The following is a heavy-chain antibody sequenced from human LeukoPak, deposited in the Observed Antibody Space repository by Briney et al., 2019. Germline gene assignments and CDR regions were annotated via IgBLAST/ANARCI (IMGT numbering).Heavy chain of an antibody. J-gene: IGHJ4*02. CDR3: SADSGRSYFYFDF. V-gene: IGHV1-69*04. Sequence: ASVKVSCKASGGTFSSYAISWVRQAPGQGLEWMGRIIPILNIANYAQKFRGRVTITEDTFTDTGYLELRGLTSEDTAVYYCSADSGRSYFYFDFWGQGTLVTVSS. CDR2: IIPILNIA. D-gene: IGHD3-10*01. CDR1: GGTFSSYA.